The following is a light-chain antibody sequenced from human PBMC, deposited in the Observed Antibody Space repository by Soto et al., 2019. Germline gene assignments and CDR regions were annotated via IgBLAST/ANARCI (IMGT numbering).Light chain of an antibody. CDR3: QQRYNWPLP. CDR2: DAS. V-gene: IGKV3-11*01. Sequence: EIVLTQSPATLSSSPGERATLSCRASQSIDTYLAWYQQKPGQAPRLLIYDASDRATGIPARFSGSGSGTAFTLTISGLEPEDFALYYCQQRYNWPLPFGGGTKVDIE. J-gene: IGKJ4*01. CDR1: QSIDTY.